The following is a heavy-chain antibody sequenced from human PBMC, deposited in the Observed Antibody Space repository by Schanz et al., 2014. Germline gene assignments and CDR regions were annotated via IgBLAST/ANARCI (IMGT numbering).Heavy chain of an antibody. J-gene: IGHJ3*01. Sequence: EVQLVESGGGLVQPGGSLRLSCTASGFTFGIYAMTWVRQPPGKGLEWVSGLSDNGDNTHYADSVRGRFTISRDNSKNMLFLQMNRLRAEDTAVYICAKPPAPYYEVLTGRTNVFHVWGQGTMVTVSS. CDR2: LSDNGDNT. CDR3: AKPPAPYYEVLTGRTNVFHV. CDR1: GFTFGIYA. D-gene: IGHD3-9*01. V-gene: IGHV3-23*04.